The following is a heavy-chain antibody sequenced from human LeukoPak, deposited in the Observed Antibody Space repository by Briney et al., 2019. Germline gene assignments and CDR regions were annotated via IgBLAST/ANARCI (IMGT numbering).Heavy chain of an antibody. CDR2: IIPIFGTA. CDR1: GGTFSSYA. D-gene: IGHD5-18*01. CDR3: ARENTAMVDNWFVP. Sequence: ASVKVSCKASGGTFSSYAISWVRQAPGQGLEWMGRIIPIFGTANYAQKFQGRVTITTDESTSTAYMELSSLRSEDTAVYYCARENTAMVDNWFVPWGQGTLVTVSS. V-gene: IGHV1-69*05. J-gene: IGHJ5*02.